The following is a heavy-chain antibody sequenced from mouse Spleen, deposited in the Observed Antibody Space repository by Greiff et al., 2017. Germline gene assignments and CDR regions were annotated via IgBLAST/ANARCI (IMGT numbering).Heavy chain of an antibody. CDR1: GYTFTSYG. J-gene: IGHJ4*01. Sequence: VQLQESGAELARPGASVKLSCKASGYTFTSYGVSWVKQRTGQGLEWIGEIYPRSGNTYYNEKFKGKATLTADKYYSTGYMELRMLTSEDSAVYFCARSKGITTGVWDAMDYWGQGTSVTVSS. V-gene: IGHV1-81*01. D-gene: IGHD1-1*01. CDR3: ARSKGITTGVWDAMDY. CDR2: IYPRSGNT.